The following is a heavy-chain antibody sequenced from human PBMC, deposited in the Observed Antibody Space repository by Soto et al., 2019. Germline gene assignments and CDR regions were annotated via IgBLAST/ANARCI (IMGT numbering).Heavy chain of an antibody. V-gene: IGHV4-61*01. D-gene: IGHD3-22*01. CDR2: IYYSGST. CDR3: AREGPYSSGYYYSFDY. Sequence: PSETLSLTCTVSGGSVSSGSYYWSWIRQPPGKGLEWIGYIYYSGSTNYNPSLKSRVTISVDTSKNQFSLKLSSVTAADTAVYYCAREGPYSSGYYYSFDYWGQGTLVTVSS. J-gene: IGHJ4*02. CDR1: GGSVSSGSYY.